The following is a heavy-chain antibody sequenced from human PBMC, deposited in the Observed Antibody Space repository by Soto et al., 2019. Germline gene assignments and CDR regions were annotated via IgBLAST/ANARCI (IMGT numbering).Heavy chain of an antibody. CDR1: GDSVSSNSAA. Sequence: SQTLSLTCAISGDSVSSNSAAWNWIRQSPSGGLEWLGRTYYRSRWYNDYAVSVRSRITINPDTSKNQFSLHLNSVTPADTAVYYCARSPPANSGYDWELWPRPIGYFDYWGQGTLVTVSS. D-gene: IGHD5-12*01. J-gene: IGHJ4*02. CDR3: ARSPPANSGYDWELWPRPIGYFDY. V-gene: IGHV6-1*01. CDR2: TYYRSRWYN.